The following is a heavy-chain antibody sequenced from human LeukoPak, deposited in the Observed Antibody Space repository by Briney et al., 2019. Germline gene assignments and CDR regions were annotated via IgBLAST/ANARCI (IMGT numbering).Heavy chain of an antibody. CDR1: GFTVSTNY. CDR2: IYSGGST. D-gene: IGHD2-2*01. V-gene: IGHV3-66*01. Sequence: GGSLRLSCAASGFTVSTNYMSWVRQAPGKGLEWVSVIYSGGSTYYAGSVTGRFTISRDNSKNTLYLQMNSLRAEDTAVYYCASKHIVVVPAAIHRDNYYYYYMDVWGKGTTVTISS. CDR3: ASKHIVVVPAAIHRDNYYYYYMDV. J-gene: IGHJ6*03.